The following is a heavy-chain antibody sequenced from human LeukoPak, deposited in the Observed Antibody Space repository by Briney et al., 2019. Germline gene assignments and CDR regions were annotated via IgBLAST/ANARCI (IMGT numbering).Heavy chain of an antibody. CDR3: AREAPYYYGSGSYYGDLDY. V-gene: IGHV3-11*01. CDR1: GFTFSDYY. D-gene: IGHD3-10*01. Sequence: GGSLRLSCAASGFTFSDYYMSWIRQAPGKGLEWVSYISSSGSTIYYADSVKGRFTISRDNAKNSLYLQMNSLRAEDTAVYYCAREAPYYYGSGSYYGDLDYWGQGTLVTVSS. CDR2: ISSSGSTI. J-gene: IGHJ4*02.